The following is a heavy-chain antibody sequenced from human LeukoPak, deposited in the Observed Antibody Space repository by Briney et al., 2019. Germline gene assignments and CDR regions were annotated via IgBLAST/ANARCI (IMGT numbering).Heavy chain of an antibody. CDR1: GGSISSSSYY. J-gene: IGHJ5*02. CDR3: ACSDSSGYFWFDP. Sequence: LSLTCTVSGGSISSSSYYWGWIRQPPGKGLEWVSYISGSRSNIYYADSVKGRFTISRDNAKNSLYLQMNSLRAEDTAVYYCACSDSSGYFWFDPWGQGTLVTVSS. V-gene: IGHV3-11*04. CDR2: ISGSRSNI. D-gene: IGHD3-22*01.